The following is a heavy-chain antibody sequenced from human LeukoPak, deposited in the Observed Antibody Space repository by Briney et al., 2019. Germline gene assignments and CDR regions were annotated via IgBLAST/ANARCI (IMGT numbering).Heavy chain of an antibody. CDR2: ISAYNGNT. D-gene: IGHD3-22*01. V-gene: IGHV1-18*01. CDR1: GYTFTNYG. CDR3: ARDKRSRSGYEASNWFDP. Sequence: ASVKVSCKASGYTFTNYGITWVRQAPGQGLEWMGWISAYNGNTNYEQKFQGRVTMTTDTSTSTAYMELRSLRSDDTAVYYCARDKRSRSGYEASNWFDPWGQGTLVTVSS. J-gene: IGHJ5*02.